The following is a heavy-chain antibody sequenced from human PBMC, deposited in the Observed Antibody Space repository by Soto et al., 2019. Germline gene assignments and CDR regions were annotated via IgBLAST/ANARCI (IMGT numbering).Heavy chain of an antibody. CDR1: GGSISSSSYY. J-gene: IGHJ4*02. V-gene: IGHV4-39*01. CDR2: IYYSGST. Sequence: SETLSLTCTVSGGSISSSSYYWGWIRQPPGKGLEWIGSIYYSGSTYYNPSLKSRVTISVDTSKNQFSLKLSSVTAADTAAYYCARGGPTPPYSSSWTFDFWGQGTLVTVS. CDR3: ARGGPTPPYSSSWTFDF. D-gene: IGHD6-13*01.